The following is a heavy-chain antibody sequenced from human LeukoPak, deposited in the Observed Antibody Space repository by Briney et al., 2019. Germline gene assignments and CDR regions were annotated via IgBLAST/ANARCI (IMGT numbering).Heavy chain of an antibody. CDR3: ATVFHREKFRSDANGFWNDVPFPNHAFDI. CDR1: EYTLTELS. CDR2: FDPEDGET. V-gene: IGHV1-24*01. J-gene: IGHJ3*02. Sequence: SSVKVSCKVSEYTLTELSMHWVRQAPGKGLECMGGFDPEDGETIYAQKFQGRGTMTEDPSTDTAYLELCSLRSEDTAVYYCATVFHREKFRSDANGFWNDVPFPNHAFDIWGQGTMVTVSS. D-gene: IGHD1-1*01.